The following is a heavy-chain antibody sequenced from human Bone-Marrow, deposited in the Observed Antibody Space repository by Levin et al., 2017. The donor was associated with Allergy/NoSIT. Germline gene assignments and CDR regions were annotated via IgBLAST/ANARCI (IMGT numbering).Heavy chain of an antibody. CDR1: GFTFSSYG. Sequence: GESLKISCAASGFTFSSYGMHWVRQAPGKGLEWVAVISYDGSNKYYADSVKGRFTISRDNSKNTLYLQMNSLRAEDTAVYYCAKGRYGDYVGGADYWGQGTLVTVSS. CDR2: ISYDGSNK. CDR3: AKGRYGDYVGGADY. D-gene: IGHD4-17*01. J-gene: IGHJ4*02. V-gene: IGHV3-30*18.